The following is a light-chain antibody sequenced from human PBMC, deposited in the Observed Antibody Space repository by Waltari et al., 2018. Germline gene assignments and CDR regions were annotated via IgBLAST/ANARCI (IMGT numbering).Light chain of an antibody. Sequence: SYELTQPPSVSVSPGQTARNTCPGDALPKQYAFWYQKKPGQAPVLIIDKDTQRPSGIPERFSGASSGTTVTMTISGVQAEDEAEYYCLSADSSGTSKVFGGGTKLTVL. CDR3: LSADSSGTSKV. J-gene: IGLJ3*02. CDR2: KDT. CDR1: ALPKQY. V-gene: IGLV3-25*03.